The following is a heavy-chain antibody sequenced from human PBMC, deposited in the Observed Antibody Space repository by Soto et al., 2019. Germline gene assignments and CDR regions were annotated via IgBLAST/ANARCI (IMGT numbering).Heavy chain of an antibody. CDR2: IFDSGST. CDR1: GGSISGGVHS. CDR3: ARGEPLLRYFDWLPTNFDY. Sequence: PSETLSLTCTVSGGSISGGVHSWSWIRQPPGKGLEWIGHIFDSGSTYYNPSLKSRLTISVDTSKNQFSLKLSSVTAADTAVYYCARGEPLLRYFDWLPTNFDYWGQGTLVTVSS. V-gene: IGHV4-30-4*01. J-gene: IGHJ4*02. D-gene: IGHD3-9*01.